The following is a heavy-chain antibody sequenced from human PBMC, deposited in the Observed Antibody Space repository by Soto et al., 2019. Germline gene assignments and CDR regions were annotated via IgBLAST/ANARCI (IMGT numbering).Heavy chain of an antibody. V-gene: IGHV3-33*01. Sequence: GGSLRLSCAASGFTFGTYAMHWVRQAPGKGLEWVAVIYYDGSNRYYGDAVKGRFTISSDNSKSTLYLQMSSLRAEDTAVYYCARAFCTNGVCYYFFDYWGHGTLVTVSS. CDR2: IYYDGSNR. CDR3: ARAFCTNGVCYYFFDY. CDR1: GFTFGTYA. J-gene: IGHJ4*01. D-gene: IGHD2-8*01.